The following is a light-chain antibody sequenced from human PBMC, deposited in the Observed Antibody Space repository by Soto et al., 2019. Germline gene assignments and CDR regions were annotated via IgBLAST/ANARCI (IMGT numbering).Light chain of an antibody. V-gene: IGKV3D-15*01. J-gene: IGKJ5*01. CDR3: QQYNNWPPIT. CDR2: DAS. Sequence: EIVLTQSPATLSLSPGERATLSCRASQSVSSCLAWYQQKPGQAARLLIDDASTRATGIPARFSGSGSGTEFILTISSLQSEDFGVYYCQQYNNWPPITFGQGTRLEI. CDR1: QSVSSC.